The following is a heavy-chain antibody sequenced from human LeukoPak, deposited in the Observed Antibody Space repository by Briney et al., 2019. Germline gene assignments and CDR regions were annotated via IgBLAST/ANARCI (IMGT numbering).Heavy chain of an antibody. CDR2: INHSGST. CDR1: GGSFSGYY. CDR3: ARDGTPLAAGGFDY. Sequence: KPSETLSLTCAVYGGSFSGYYWSWIRQPPGKGLEWIGEINHSGSTNYNPSLKGRVTISVDTSKNQFSLKLSSVTAADTAVYYCARDGTPLAAGGFDYWGQGTLVTVSS. J-gene: IGHJ4*02. V-gene: IGHV4-34*01. D-gene: IGHD6-13*01.